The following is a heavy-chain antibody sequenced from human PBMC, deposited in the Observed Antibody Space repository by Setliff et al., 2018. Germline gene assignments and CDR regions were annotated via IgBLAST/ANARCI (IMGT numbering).Heavy chain of an antibody. Sequence: PGGSLRLSCAASGFTFSRYAMNWVRQTPGKGLEWVSTITDSGSKILYVDSVKGRFTISRDNSKNSLYLQMDSLRPEDTAVYYCAKDRLFPRYWGLGTLVTVSS. CDR2: ITDSGSKI. V-gene: IGHV3-23*01. CDR1: GFTFSRYA. D-gene: IGHD2-21*01. CDR3: AKDRLFPRY. J-gene: IGHJ4*02.